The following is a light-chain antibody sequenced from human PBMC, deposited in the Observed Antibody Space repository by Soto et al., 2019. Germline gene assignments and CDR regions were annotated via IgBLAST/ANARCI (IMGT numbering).Light chain of an antibody. CDR1: SSDIGGYNY. V-gene: IGLV2-14*01. CDR2: EVN. CDR3: SSHRTSNSWV. J-gene: IGLJ3*02. Sequence: QSALTQPASVSGSPGQSITISCTGTSSDIGGYNYVSWFQQHPGKAPKLLIYEVNNRPSGISNRFSGSKSGHTASLTISGLQAEDEADYYCSSHRTSNSWVFGGGTQLTVL.